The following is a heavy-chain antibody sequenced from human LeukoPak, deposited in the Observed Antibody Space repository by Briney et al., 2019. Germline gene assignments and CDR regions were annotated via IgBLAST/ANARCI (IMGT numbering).Heavy chain of an antibody. CDR1: GFTFSTYW. Sequence: PGGSLRLSCAASGFTFSTYWMSWVRQAPGKGLEWVSSITRSSNYIYYADSVKGRFTISRDNAKNSLYLQMNSLRAEDTAVYYCASSRYDSSGYYGIIAYWGQGTLVTVSS. CDR2: ITRSSNYI. V-gene: IGHV3-21*01. CDR3: ASSRYDSSGYYGIIAY. D-gene: IGHD3-22*01. J-gene: IGHJ4*02.